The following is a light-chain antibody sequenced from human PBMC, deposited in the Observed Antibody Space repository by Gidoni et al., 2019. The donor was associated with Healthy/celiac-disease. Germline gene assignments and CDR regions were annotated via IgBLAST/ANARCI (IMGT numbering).Light chain of an antibody. CDR1: QSVSSN. CDR3: QQYNNWPPLYT. J-gene: IGKJ2*01. Sequence: EIVMTQSPATLSVSPGERATLSCRASQSVSSNLAWYQQKPGQAPRRLIYGASTRATGIPARCSGSGSGTEFTLTISSLQSEDFAVYYCQQYNNWPPLYTFGQGTKLEIK. V-gene: IGKV3-15*01. CDR2: GAS.